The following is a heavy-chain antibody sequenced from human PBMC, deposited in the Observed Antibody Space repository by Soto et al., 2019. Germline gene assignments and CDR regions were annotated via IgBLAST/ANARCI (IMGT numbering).Heavy chain of an antibody. V-gene: IGHV3-23*01. D-gene: IGHD1-20*01. CDR3: ASDAITYNGRYDAFDL. CDR2: IGPFEAHAP. J-gene: IGHJ3*01. CDR1: GYPFGDDA. Sequence: EVQLLDSGGDLVHPGGTLILSCVGSGYPFGDDAMRWVRQAPGKGLEWVSAIGPFEAHAPAYAASEKGRFPISRDNSRNILFLQMTKLRAGHTAVYYGASDAITYNGRYDAFDLWGQGTVVTVSS.